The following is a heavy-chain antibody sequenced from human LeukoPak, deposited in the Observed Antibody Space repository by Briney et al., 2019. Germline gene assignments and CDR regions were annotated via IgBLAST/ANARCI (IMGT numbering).Heavy chain of an antibody. J-gene: IGHJ4*02. CDR1: GFTFSSDG. D-gene: IGHD2-15*01. V-gene: IGHV3-43*01. CDR3: GKDIGVGSCNGCLFDY. CDR2: ISWDGSST. Sequence: GGTLRLSCAASGFTFSSDGMSWVRQTPGKGLEWVSLISWDGSSTYYADSMKGRFTISRDNSKNSLYLQMNSLRTEDTALYYCGKDIGVGSCNGCLFDYWGQGTLVTVSS.